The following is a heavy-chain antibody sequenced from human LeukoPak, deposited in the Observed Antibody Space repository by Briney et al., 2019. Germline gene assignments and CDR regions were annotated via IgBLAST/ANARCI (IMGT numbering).Heavy chain of an antibody. CDR2: IYYSGST. J-gene: IGHJ4*02. Sequence: SETLSLTCTVSGGSIRSYYWSWIRQTPGEGLEWIGCIYYSGSTNYNPPLKRRVTISVDTSKNQFSLKLSSVTAADTAVYYCARDALHYYDSSGCYLDYWGQGTLVTVSS. CDR3: ARDALHYYDSSGCYLDY. D-gene: IGHD3-22*01. CDR1: GGSIRSYY. V-gene: IGHV4-59*01.